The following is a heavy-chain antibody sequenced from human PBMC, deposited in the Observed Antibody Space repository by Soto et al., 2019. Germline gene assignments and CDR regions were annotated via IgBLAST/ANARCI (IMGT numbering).Heavy chain of an antibody. J-gene: IGHJ2*01. CDR1: GGSISSNTYY. Sequence: QLQLQESGPGLVKPSETLSLTCTVSGGSISSNTYYWGWFRQPPGKGLEYIGCISFSVNTYYDPSLKSRVDISLDTSKNQFSLKLASVTAADTAVYYCATSSVSRLLNLWYFDVWGRGTLVTVSS. CDR3: ATSSVSRLLNLWYFDV. CDR2: ISFSVNT. V-gene: IGHV4-39*01. D-gene: IGHD2-8*01.